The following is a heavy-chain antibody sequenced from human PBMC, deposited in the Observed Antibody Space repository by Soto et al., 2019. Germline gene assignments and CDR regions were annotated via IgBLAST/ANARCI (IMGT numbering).Heavy chain of an antibody. CDR3: ARGYDSTGGYYYYGLDV. V-gene: IGHV4-59*01. CDR1: GVSITSYF. CDR2: LHYSGVT. D-gene: IGHD3-22*01. Sequence: QPQLQESGPGLVKPSETLSLTCTVSGVSITSYFWNWIRQPPGKGLEWIGFLHYSGVTKYNPSLKGRVTMSVDMSKNQLSLELSSVTAADTAVYYCARGYDSTGGYYYYGLDVWGQGTTVTVSS. J-gene: IGHJ6*02.